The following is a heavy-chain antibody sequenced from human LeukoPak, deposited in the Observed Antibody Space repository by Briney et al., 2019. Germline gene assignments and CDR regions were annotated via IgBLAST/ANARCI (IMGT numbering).Heavy chain of an antibody. Sequence: SETLSLTCAVYGGSFSGYYWSWIRQPPGKGLEWIGEINHSGSTNYNPSLKSRVTISVDTSKNQFSLKLSSVTAAGTAVYYCARARTYYYYGMDVWGQGTTVTVSS. J-gene: IGHJ6*02. CDR2: INHSGST. V-gene: IGHV4-34*01. CDR1: GGSFSGYY. CDR3: ARARTYYYYGMDV.